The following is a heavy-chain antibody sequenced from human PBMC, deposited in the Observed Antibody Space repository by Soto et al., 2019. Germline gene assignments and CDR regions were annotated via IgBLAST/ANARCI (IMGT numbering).Heavy chain of an antibody. V-gene: IGHV3-73*02. J-gene: IGHJ5*02. D-gene: IGHD3-10*01. CDR3: TRRDGSGSYYNYGWFDP. CDR2: IRSKANSYAT. CDR1: GFTFSGSA. Sequence: EVQLVESGGGLVQPGGSLKLSCAASGFTFSGSAMHWVRQASGKGLEWVGRIRSKANSYATAYAASVKGRFTISRDDSQNTAYLQMNSLKTEDTAVYYCTRRDGSGSYYNYGWFDPWGQGTMVTVSS.